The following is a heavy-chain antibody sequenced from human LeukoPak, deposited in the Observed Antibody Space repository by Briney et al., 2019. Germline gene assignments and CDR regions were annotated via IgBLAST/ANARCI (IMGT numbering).Heavy chain of an antibody. J-gene: IGHJ4*02. D-gene: IGHD3-22*01. V-gene: IGHV4-34*01. CDR1: GGSFSGYY. CDR3: ARITTAGYFDY. Sequence: SETLSLTCAVYGGSFSGYYWSWIRQPPGKGLELIGEINHRGSTNYNPSLKSRVTISVDTSKNQFSLKLSSVTAADTAVYYCARITTAGYFDYWGQGTLVTVSS. CDR2: INHRGST.